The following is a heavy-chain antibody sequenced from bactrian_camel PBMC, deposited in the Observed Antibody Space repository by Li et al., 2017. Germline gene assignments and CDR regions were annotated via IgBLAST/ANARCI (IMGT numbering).Heavy chain of an antibody. D-gene: IGHD1*01. J-gene: IGHJ4*01. V-gene: IGHV3S40*01. CDR2: ITSDGGAT. Sequence: VQLVESGGGSVQSGGSLRLSCAASGFAFSLYEMSWVRQAPGKGLEWVSAITSDGGATYYAGSVKGRFTISRDDAKNTLYLQMNSLKTEDTAVYYCTAECDFDYDAEYPSGSERTYWGQGTQVTVS. CDR1: GFAFSLYE. CDR3: TAECDFDYDAEYPSGSERTY.